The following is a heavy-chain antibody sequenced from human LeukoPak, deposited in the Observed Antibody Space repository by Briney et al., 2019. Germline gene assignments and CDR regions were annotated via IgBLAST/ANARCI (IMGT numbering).Heavy chain of an antibody. CDR1: GFTFSSYA. D-gene: IGHD6-13*01. V-gene: IGHV3-30*04. Sequence: GGSLRLSCAASGFTFSSYAMHWVRQDPGKGLEWVAVISYDGSNQYYADSVKGRFTISRDNSKNTLYLQMNSLRTEDTAVYYCVRDRQQHLDDAFDIWGQGTMVTVSS. J-gene: IGHJ3*02. CDR3: VRDRQQHLDDAFDI. CDR2: ISYDGSNQ.